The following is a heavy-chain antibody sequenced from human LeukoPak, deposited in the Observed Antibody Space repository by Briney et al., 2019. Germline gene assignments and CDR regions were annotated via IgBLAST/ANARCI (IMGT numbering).Heavy chain of an antibody. V-gene: IGHV1-69*13. CDR2: IIPIFGTA. Sequence: ASVKVSCKASGGTFSSYAISWVRQAPGQGLEWMGGIIPIFGTANYAQKVQGRVTITADESTSTAYMELSSLRSEDTAVHYCARDFCSSTSCLNWFDPWGQGTLVTVSS. CDR3: ARDFCSSTSCLNWFDP. J-gene: IGHJ5*02. D-gene: IGHD2-2*01. CDR1: GGTFSSYA.